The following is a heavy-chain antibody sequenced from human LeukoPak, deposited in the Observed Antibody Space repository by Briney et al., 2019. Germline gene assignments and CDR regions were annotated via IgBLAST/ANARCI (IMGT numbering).Heavy chain of an antibody. CDR1: GYTFTSYD. CDR2: MNPNSGNT. D-gene: IGHD2-2*02. V-gene: IGHV1-8*01. Sequence: ASVKVSCKASGYTFTSYDINWVRQATGQGLEWMGRMNPNSGNTGYAQKFQGRVTMTRNTSISTAYMELSSLRSEDTAVYYCARGGLGYCSSTSCYTVDYWGQGTLVTVSS. J-gene: IGHJ4*02. CDR3: ARGGLGYCSSTSCYTVDY.